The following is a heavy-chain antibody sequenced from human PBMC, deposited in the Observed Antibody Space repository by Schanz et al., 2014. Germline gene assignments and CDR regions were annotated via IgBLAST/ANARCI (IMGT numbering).Heavy chain of an antibody. Sequence: EVQLVESGGGLVQPGGSLRLSCAASGFTFSSYSMNWVRQAPGKGLEWVSYISSSSSNTHYADSVKGRFTISRDNAKNSLYLQMNSLRDEDTAVYYCARDGYRNGRPFDHWGQGTRVTVSA. CDR3: ARDGYRNGRPFDH. CDR2: ISSSSSNT. J-gene: IGHJ4*02. CDR1: GFTFSSYS. V-gene: IGHV3-48*02. D-gene: IGHD5-18*01.